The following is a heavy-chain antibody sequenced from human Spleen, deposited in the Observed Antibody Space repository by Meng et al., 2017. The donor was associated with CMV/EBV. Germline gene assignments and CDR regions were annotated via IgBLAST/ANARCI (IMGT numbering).Heavy chain of an antibody. J-gene: IGHJ5*02. CDR3: ARRDYGGFDP. D-gene: IGHD4-17*01. V-gene: IGHV4-34*01. CDR2: INHSGST. CDR1: GGYFSGFY. Sequence: SLTCAVYGGYFSGFYWSWIRQPPGKGLEWIGDINHSGSTNYNPSLKSRVTISVDTSKNQFSLNLSSVTAADTAVYYCARRDYGGFDPWGQGTLVTVSS.